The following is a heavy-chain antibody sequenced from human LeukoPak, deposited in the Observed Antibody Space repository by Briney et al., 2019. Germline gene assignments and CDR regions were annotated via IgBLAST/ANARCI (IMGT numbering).Heavy chain of an antibody. CDR1: GFTFSSHG. V-gene: IGHV3-33*02. Sequence: PGESLRLSCVASGFTFSSHGIHWVRQAPGEGLGWGAVTSVAGTNEKYAGSVQGRFTVSRDNSTDSVFLQMTSLRDEDTAFYYCARDDGPAHYYYGALNLWGQGTLVTVSS. CDR2: TSVAGTNE. J-gene: IGHJ3*01. CDR3: ARDDGPAHYYYGALNL. D-gene: IGHD4/OR15-4a*01.